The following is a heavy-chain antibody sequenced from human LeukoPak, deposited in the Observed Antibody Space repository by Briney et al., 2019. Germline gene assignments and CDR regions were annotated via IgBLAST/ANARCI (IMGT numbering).Heavy chain of an antibody. J-gene: IGHJ4*02. Sequence: PGGSLRLSCVASGFTFSAYSLNWVRQAPGRGLEWVSSISTSGSYMYYADSLKGRFTISRDNAKDTLFLEMSSLRAEDTAMYYCARGRGGTGWFTFDYWGQGTLVTVSS. CDR3: ARGRGGTGWFTFDY. V-gene: IGHV3-21*01. CDR2: ISTSGSYM. D-gene: IGHD6-19*01. CDR1: GFTFSAYS.